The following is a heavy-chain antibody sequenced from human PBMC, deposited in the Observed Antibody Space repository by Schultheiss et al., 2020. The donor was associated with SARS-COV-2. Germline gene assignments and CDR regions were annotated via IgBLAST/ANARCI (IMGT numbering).Heavy chain of an antibody. J-gene: IGHJ4*02. CDR2: ISAYNGNT. CDR1: GYTFTSYG. V-gene: IGHV1-18*01. Sequence: ASVKVSCKASGYTFTSYGISWVRQAPGQGLEWMGWISAYNGNTNYAQKLQGRVTITRDTSANTAYMELNSLRSEDTAVYYCARGGPRYSSSWYVFDQWGQGTLVTVSS. D-gene: IGHD6-13*01. CDR3: ARGGPRYSSSWYVFDQ.